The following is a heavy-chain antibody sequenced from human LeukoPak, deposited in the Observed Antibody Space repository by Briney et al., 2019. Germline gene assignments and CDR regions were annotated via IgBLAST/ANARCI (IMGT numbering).Heavy chain of an antibody. Sequence: GGSLRLSCAASGFTFSSYAMSWVRQAPGKGLEWVSVIYSGGSTYYADSVKGRFTISRDNSKNTLYLQMNSLRAEDTAVYYCARDLSIAVAGSHTFDYWGQGTLVTVSS. CDR2: IYSGGST. D-gene: IGHD6-19*01. CDR3: ARDLSIAVAGSHTFDY. J-gene: IGHJ4*02. V-gene: IGHV3-66*01. CDR1: GFTFSSYA.